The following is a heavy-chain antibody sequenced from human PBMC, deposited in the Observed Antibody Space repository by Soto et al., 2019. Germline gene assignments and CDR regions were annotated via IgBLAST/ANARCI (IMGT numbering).Heavy chain of an antibody. J-gene: IGHJ6*02. D-gene: IGHD3-3*01. V-gene: IGHV1-2*02. Sequence: QVQLVQSGAEVKKPGASVKVSCKASGYTFTGYYMHWVRQAPGQGLEWMGWINPNSGGTNYAQKFQGRVTMTRDTSISTASMELRRLRSDDTAVYYCARGGSITIFGFHYYYYGMDVWGQGTTVTVSS. CDR2: INPNSGGT. CDR3: ARGGSITIFGFHYYYYGMDV. CDR1: GYTFTGYY.